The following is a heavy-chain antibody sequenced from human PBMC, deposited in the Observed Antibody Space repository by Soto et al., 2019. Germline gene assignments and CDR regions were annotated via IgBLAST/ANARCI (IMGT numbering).Heavy chain of an antibody. J-gene: IGHJ4*02. CDR2: ISHSGST. D-gene: IGHD5-18*01. CDR3: AREYTYGSNFFDC. V-gene: IGHV4-31*03. Sequence: QVQLQESGPGLVKPSQTLSLTCTVSGGSISSAAYYWSWIRQHPGKGLEWIGYISHSGSTYYNPSLQSRIIISVDTSKNQYSLSLTSVTAADTAVNYCAREYTYGSNFFDCWGQGALITVSS. CDR1: GGSISSAAYY.